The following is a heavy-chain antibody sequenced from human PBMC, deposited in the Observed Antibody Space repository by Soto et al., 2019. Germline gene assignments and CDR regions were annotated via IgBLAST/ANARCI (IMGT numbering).Heavy chain of an antibody. CDR1: GGSISRYY. CDR3: ARGLWDFLTMYACHP. D-gene: IGHD3-9*01. V-gene: IGHV4-59*01. Sequence: SEPLCLTCTVSGGSISRYYWSWIRQPPGKGLEWIGYIYYSGSTSYNPSLKSRVTISVDTSKNQFSLELSSVTAADTAVYYCARGLWDFLTMYACHPRGQGPMATAPQ. J-gene: IGHJ4*03. CDR2: IYYSGST.